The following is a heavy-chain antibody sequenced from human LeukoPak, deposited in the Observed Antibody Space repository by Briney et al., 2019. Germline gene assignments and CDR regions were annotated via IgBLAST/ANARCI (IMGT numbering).Heavy chain of an antibody. Sequence: GRFTISRDDSKSIAYLQMNSLKTEDTAVYYCTRVHSSSWYYFDYWGKGTTVTISS. D-gene: IGHD6-13*01. J-gene: IGHJ4*03. V-gene: IGHV3-49*02. CDR3: TRVHSSSWYYFDY.